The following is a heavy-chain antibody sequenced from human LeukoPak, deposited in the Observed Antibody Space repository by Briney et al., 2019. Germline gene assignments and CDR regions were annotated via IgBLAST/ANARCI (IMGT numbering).Heavy chain of an antibody. J-gene: IGHJ5*02. D-gene: IGHD3-9*01. CDR1: GFTFSSDS. CDR2: ISSSSSYI. Sequence: GGSLRLSCAVSGFTFSSDSMNWVRQGPGTGLEWVSSISSSSSYIYYADSVKGRYNISRDNAKESMYLEMTSMRAEDTAVYYSARGLTRIITIFSAAQRYKNWFDPWGQGTLVTVSS. CDR3: ARGLTRIITIFSAAQRYKNWFDP. V-gene: IGHV3-21*01.